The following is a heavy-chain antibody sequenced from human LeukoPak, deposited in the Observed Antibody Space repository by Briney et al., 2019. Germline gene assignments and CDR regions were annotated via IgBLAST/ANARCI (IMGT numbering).Heavy chain of an antibody. D-gene: IGHD1-26*01. V-gene: IGHV5-10-1*01. CDR1: GYSFTSYW. Sequence: GESLKISCKGSGYSFTSYWISWVRQVPGKGLEWMGRIDPSDSYTNYSPSFQGHVTISADKSISTAYLQWSSLKASDTAMYYCARLVWELLGPLEVGDYWGQGTLVTVSS. CDR2: IDPSDSYT. CDR3: ARLVWELLGPLEVGDY. J-gene: IGHJ4*02.